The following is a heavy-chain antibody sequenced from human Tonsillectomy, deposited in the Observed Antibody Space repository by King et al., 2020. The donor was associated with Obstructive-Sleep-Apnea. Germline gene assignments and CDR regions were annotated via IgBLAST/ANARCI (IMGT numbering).Heavy chain of an antibody. V-gene: IGHV3-7*01. CDR2: TRQDGGDM. CDR1: GFSFSSYW. CDR3: TGDYASTGTAGFYGIDF. Sequence: VQLVESGGGLVQPGGSLRLSCAASGFSFSSYWMSWVRQAPGKGLEGVANTRQDGGDMYYVDCVKGRFTISRDNPKNSLYLQMNTLGAEETAIYYCTGDYASTGTAGFYGIDFWGQGTLVSVSS. J-gene: IGHJ4*02. D-gene: IGHD3-16*01.